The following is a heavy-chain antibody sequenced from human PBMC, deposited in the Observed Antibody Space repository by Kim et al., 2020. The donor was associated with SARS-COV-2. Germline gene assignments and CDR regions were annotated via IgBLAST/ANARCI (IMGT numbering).Heavy chain of an antibody. CDR3: ASIGASIAAAGIYYYGMDV. J-gene: IGHJ6*02. Sequence: SRVTISVDTSKNQFSLKLSSVTAADTAVYYCASIGASIAAAGIYYYGMDVWGQGTTVTVSS. D-gene: IGHD6-13*01. V-gene: IGHV4-39*01.